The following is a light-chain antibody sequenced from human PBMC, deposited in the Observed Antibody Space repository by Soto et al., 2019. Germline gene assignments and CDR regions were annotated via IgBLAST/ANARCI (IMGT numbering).Light chain of an antibody. J-gene: IGLJ2*01. CDR2: EIR. V-gene: IGLV2-14*01. CDR1: SSDVGTYNY. CDR3: SSYSSSSTLVI. Sequence: QSALTQPASMSGSPGQSITISCTGTSSDVGTYNYVSWYQQHPGKAPKLMIYEIRHRPSGVSDRFSGSKSGNTASLTISGLQAEDEADYYCSSYSSSSTLVIFGGGTKLTVL.